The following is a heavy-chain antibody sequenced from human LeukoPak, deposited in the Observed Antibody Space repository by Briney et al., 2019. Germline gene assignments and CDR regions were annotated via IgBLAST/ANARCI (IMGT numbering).Heavy chain of an antibody. CDR2: ISSSGNNI. CDR1: GFIFSDYY. CDR3: ARDWAGGPHDY. J-gene: IGHJ4*02. V-gene: IGHV3-11*04. Sequence: GGSLRLSCEASGFIFSDYYMSWIRQAPGKGLEWVSYISSSGNNIYYADSEKGRFTISRDNAKNSLYLQMNSLRVEDTAVYFCARDWAGGPHDYWGQGTLVTVSS. D-gene: IGHD3-10*01.